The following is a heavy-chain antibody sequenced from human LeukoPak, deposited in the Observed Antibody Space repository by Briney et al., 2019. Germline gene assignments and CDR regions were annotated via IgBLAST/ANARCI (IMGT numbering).Heavy chain of an antibody. V-gene: IGHV4-34*01. Sequence: TSETLSLTCAVYGGSFSGYYWSWIRQPPGKGLEWIGEINHSGSTNYNPSLKSRVTISVDTSKNQFSLKLSSVTAADTAVYYCARKGFTYYYDSSGYNPPRWFDPWGQGTLVTVSS. CDR3: ARKGFTYYYDSSGYNPPRWFDP. J-gene: IGHJ5*02. CDR2: INHSGST. CDR1: GGSFSGYY. D-gene: IGHD3-22*01.